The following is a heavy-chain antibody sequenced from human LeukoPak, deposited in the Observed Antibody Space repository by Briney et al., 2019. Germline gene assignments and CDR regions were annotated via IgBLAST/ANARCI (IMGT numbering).Heavy chain of an antibody. V-gene: IGHV4-4*02. CDR1: GGSISSSNW. CDR3: ASAGHDGVGYKVC. J-gene: IGHJ4*02. D-gene: IGHD3-22*01. Sequence: SETLSLTCAVSGGSISSSNWWSWVRQPPGKGLEWIGEIYHSGSANYNPSLKSRVTISVDKSKNQFSLRLSSVTAADTAVYYCASAGHDGVGYKVCWGQGTLVTVSS. CDR2: IYHSGSA.